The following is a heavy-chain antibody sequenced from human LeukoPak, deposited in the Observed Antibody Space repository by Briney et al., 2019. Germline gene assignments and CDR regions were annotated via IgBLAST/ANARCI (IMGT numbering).Heavy chain of an antibody. V-gene: IGHV1-2*02. D-gene: IGHD5-18*01. CDR3: ARVRRGGYSHGYDED. J-gene: IGHJ4*02. CDR2: INPNSGGT. Sequence: GASVKVSCKASGYTFTGYYMHWVRQAPGQGLEWMGWINPNSGGTNYAQKFQGRVTMTRDTSISTAYMELSRLRSDDTAVYYCARVRRGGYSHGYDEDWSQGTLVTVSS. CDR1: GYTFTGYY.